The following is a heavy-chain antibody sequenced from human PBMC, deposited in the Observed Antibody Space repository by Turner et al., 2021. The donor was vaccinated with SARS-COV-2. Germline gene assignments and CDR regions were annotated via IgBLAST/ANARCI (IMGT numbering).Heavy chain of an antibody. J-gene: IGHJ6*02. CDR1: GGSISSSSYY. D-gene: IGHD2-2*01. CDR3: ARQRLVVVPAAIINGMDV. V-gene: IGHV4-39*01. Sequence: QVQLQQWGAGLLKPSETLSLTCAVSGGSISSSSYYWGWIRQPPGKGLEWIGSISYSGSTYYNPSLKSRVTISVDTSKNQFSLKLSSVTAADTAVYYCARQRLVVVPAAIINGMDVWGQGTTVTVSS. CDR2: ISYSGST.